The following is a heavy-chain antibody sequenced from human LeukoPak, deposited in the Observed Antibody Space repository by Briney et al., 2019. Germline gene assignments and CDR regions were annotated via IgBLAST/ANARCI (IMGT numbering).Heavy chain of an antibody. J-gene: IGHJ4*02. CDR2: ISSSGSTI. D-gene: IGHD6-13*01. CDR3: AREARYSSSWYYFDY. V-gene: IGHV3-11*04. Sequence: GGSLRLSCAASGFIFSDYYMSWIRQTPGKGLEWVSYISSSGSTIYYADSVKGRFTISRDNAKNSLYLQMNSLRAEDTAVYYCAREARYSSSWYYFDYWGQGTLVTVPS. CDR1: GFIFSDYY.